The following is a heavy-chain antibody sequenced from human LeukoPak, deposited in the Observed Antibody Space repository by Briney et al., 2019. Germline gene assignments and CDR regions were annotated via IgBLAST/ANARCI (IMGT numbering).Heavy chain of an antibody. Sequence: GGSLRLSCAASGFTFTTYALSCVRQAPGKGLEWVSTINGNGENTYYADSVRGRFTISRDNSRNTLYLQMNGLRAEDTALYYCAKRWFGELGVDWFDPWGPGTLVTVSS. CDR3: AKRWFGELGVDWFDP. V-gene: IGHV3-23*01. CDR1: GFTFTTYA. J-gene: IGHJ5*02. CDR2: INGNGENT. D-gene: IGHD3-10*01.